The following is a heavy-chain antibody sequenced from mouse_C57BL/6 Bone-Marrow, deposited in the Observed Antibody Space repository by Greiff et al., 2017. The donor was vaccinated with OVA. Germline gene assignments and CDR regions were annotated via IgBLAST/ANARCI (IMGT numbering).Heavy chain of an antibody. Sequence: EVKLVESGGGLVKPGGSLKLSCAASGFTFSSYAMSWVRQTPEQRLEWVATISDGGSYTYYPDNVKGRFTISRDNAKNNLYLQMSHLKSEDTAMYYCARGGAYWGQGTLVTVSA. CDR3: ARGGAY. J-gene: IGHJ3*01. CDR2: ISDGGSYT. CDR1: GFTFSSYA. V-gene: IGHV5-4*03.